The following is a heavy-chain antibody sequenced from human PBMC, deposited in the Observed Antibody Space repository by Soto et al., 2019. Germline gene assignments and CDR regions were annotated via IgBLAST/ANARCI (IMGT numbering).Heavy chain of an antibody. V-gene: IGHV1-18*01. CDR1: GXXXXXXX. Sequence: QAHLVQSGGEVKKPGASVKVSCKASGXXXXXXXXXXXXXXXXXXXXWMGWTRADNGDVRYAEKFRGRLTLTTDTSTNTAXMXLRSLXXDDXAXXXCARDDRSGYYWAIDYWGRGTLVTVSS. CDR2: TRADNGDV. D-gene: IGHD3-22*01. J-gene: IGHJ4*02. CDR3: ARDDRSGYYWAIDY.